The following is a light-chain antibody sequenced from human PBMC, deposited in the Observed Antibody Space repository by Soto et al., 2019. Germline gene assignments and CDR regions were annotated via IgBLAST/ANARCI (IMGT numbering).Light chain of an antibody. J-gene: IGLJ2*01. CDR3: QTWATDIQV. CDR1: SGRSNFA. CDR2: LNKDGSH. Sequence: QPVLTQSPSASASLGASVKLTCTLSSGRSNFAIAWLQQRPEKGPRFLMRLNKDGSHTQGDGIPDRFSGSSSGAERYLTISSLQSDDEADYYCQTWATDIQVFGGGTKVTVL. V-gene: IGLV4-69*01.